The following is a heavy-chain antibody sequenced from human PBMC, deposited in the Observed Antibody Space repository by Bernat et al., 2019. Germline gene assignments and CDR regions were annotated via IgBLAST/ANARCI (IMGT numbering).Heavy chain of an antibody. D-gene: IGHD4-17*01. CDR3: AKDRNYGDYGLAGSIDY. CDR2: ISYDGSNK. V-gene: IGHV3-30*18. J-gene: IGHJ4*02. CDR1: GFAFSSYS. Sequence: QVQLVESGGGVVQPGRSLRLSCAASGFAFSSYSIHWVRQAPGKGLEWVAVISYDGSNKYYADSVKGRFTISRDNSKNTLYLQMNSLRAEDTAVYYCAKDRNYGDYGLAGSIDYWGQGTLVTVSS.